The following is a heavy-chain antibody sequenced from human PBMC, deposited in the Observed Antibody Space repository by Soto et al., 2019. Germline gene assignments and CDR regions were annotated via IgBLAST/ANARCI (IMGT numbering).Heavy chain of an antibody. CDR3: ARGDYRSGSYDAFDI. V-gene: IGHV4-34*01. Sequence: SETLSLTCAVYGGSFSGYYWSWIRQPPGKGLEWIGEINHSGSTNYNPSLKSRVTISVDTSKNQFSLKLSSVTAADTAVYYCARGDYRSGSYDAFDIWGQGTMVNVSS. D-gene: IGHD3-10*01. CDR2: INHSGST. CDR1: GGSFSGYY. J-gene: IGHJ3*02.